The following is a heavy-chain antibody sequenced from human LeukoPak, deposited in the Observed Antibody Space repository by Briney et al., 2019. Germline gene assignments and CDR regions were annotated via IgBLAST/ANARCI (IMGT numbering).Heavy chain of an antibody. V-gene: IGHV1-69*06. CDR2: IIPIFGTA. D-gene: IGHD2-15*01. CDR3: ARDGHCSGGSCYSVAFDY. CDR1: GGTFSSYA. J-gene: IGHJ4*02. Sequence: GASVKVSCKASGGTFSSYAISWVRQAPGQGLEWMGGIIPIFGTANYAQKFQGRVTITADKSTSTAYRELSSLRSEDTAVYYCARDGHCSGGSCYSVAFDYRGQGTLVTVSS.